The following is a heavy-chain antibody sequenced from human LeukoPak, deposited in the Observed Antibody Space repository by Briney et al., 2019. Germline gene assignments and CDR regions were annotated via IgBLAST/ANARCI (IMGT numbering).Heavy chain of an antibody. J-gene: IGHJ4*02. CDR2: IYYSGST. CDR3: ARPIVGAPDY. Sequence: PSETLSLTCTVSGGSISSSSHYWGWIRQPPGKGLEWIGSIYYSGSTYYNPSLKSRVTISVDTSKNHFSLKLSSVTAADTAVYYCARPIVGAPDYWGQGTLVTVSS. V-gene: IGHV4-39*01. CDR1: GGSISSSSHY. D-gene: IGHD1-26*01.